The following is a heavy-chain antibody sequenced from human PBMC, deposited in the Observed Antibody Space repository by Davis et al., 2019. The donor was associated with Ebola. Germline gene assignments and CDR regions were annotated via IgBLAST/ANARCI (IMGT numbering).Heavy chain of an antibody. D-gene: IGHD1-26*01. CDR2: TYYRSKWYN. Sequence: HPQTPSLTCAISGDSVSSNSAAWNWIRQSPSRGLEWLGRTYYRSKWYNDYAVSVKSRITIHPDTSKNQFSLQLNSVTPEDTAVYYCARESPLVGANTYGYYYYYMDVWGKGTTVTVSS. CDR1: GDSVSSNSAA. J-gene: IGHJ6*03. V-gene: IGHV6-1*01. CDR3: ARESPLVGANTYGYYYYYMDV.